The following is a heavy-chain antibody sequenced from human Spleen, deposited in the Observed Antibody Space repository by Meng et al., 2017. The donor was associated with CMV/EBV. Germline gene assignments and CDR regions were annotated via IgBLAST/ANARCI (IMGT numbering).Heavy chain of an antibody. J-gene: IGHJ4*02. CDR2: IKQDGSEK. CDR3: AREGQFISGGDY. Sequence: GGSLRLSCAASGFMFTTYWMSWVRQAPGKGLEWVANIKQDGSEKYYADSLKGRFTNSRDNANNSLFLQMNSLRAEDTAVYYCAREGQFISGGDYWGLGTLVTVSS. V-gene: IGHV3-7*01. CDR1: GFMFTTYW. D-gene: IGHD6-19*01.